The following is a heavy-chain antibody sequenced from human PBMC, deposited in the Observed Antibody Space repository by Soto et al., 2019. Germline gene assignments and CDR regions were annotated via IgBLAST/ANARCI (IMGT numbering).Heavy chain of an antibody. CDR3: GHSVVAGLGLFFDL. J-gene: IGHJ6*01. V-gene: IGHV2-5*02. Sequence: QITLKESGPTLVKPTQTLTLTCTFSGFSLSSTRVAVGWIRQPPGKALEWLALIYWDDDKRYSPFLKSRLTNNKDTSKNPVVLKMTHMDPVDKAKYYLGHSVVAGLGLFFDLRGQGTPGTLSS. D-gene: IGHD3-22*01. CDR2: IYWDDDK. CDR1: GFSLSSTRVA.